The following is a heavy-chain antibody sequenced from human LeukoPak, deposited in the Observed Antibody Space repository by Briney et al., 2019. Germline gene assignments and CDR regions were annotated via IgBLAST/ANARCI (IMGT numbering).Heavy chain of an antibody. Sequence: ASVKVSCKASGYTFTDYFIHWVRQAPGHGLEWMGWIKPDTGDTSYAQKFQGRLTTARDTSVRTAYMELTRLRSDDTAIYFCAREQHGGSTSCPQDVWGQGTLVTVSS. D-gene: IGHD2-2*01. CDR1: GYTFTDYF. V-gene: IGHV1-2*02. CDR3: AREQHGGSTSCPQDV. CDR2: IKPDTGDT. J-gene: IGHJ4*02.